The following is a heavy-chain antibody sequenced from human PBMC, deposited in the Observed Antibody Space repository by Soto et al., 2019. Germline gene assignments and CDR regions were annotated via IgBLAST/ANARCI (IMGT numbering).Heavy chain of an antibody. CDR1: GGTFSSYA. D-gene: IGHD3-10*01. J-gene: IGHJ4*02. Sequence: SVKVSCKASGGTFSSYAISWVRQAPGQGLEWMGGIIPIFGTANYAQKFQGRVTITADESTSTAYMELSSPRSEDTAVYYCARDEGQYYYGSGSYPPTFDYWGQGTLVTVSS. V-gene: IGHV1-69*13. CDR2: IIPIFGTA. CDR3: ARDEGQYYYGSGSYPPTFDY.